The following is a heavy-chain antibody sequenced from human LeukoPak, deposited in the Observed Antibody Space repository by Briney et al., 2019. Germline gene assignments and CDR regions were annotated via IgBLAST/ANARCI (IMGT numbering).Heavy chain of an antibody. Sequence: PGGSLRLSCAASGLTFSNHWMSWVRQAPGTGLEWVANIKQDGSEKYYVDSVKGRFTISRDNANDSLYLQMNSLRVEDTAVYYCARGAGAMDVWGQGTTVTVSS. CDR2: IKQDGSEK. CDR1: GLTFSNHW. V-gene: IGHV3-7*05. J-gene: IGHJ6*02. CDR3: ARGAGAMDV.